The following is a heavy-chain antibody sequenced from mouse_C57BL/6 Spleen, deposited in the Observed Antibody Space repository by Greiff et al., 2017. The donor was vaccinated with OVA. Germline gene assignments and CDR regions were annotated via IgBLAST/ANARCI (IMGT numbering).Heavy chain of an antibody. CDR3: ARHDRNYLDY. D-gene: IGHD2-12*01. CDR2: ISSGGSYT. V-gene: IGHV5-6*02. CDR1: GFTFSSYG. Sequence: EVMLVESGGDLVKPGGSLKLSCAASGFTFSSYGMSWVRQTPDKRLEWVATISSGGSYTYYPDSVKGRFTISRDNAKNTLYLQMSSLKSEDTAMDDCARHDRNYLDYWGQGTTLTVSS. J-gene: IGHJ2*01.